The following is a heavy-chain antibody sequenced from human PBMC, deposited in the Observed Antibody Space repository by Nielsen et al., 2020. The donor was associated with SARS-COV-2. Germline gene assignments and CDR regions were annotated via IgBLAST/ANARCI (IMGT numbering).Heavy chain of an antibody. CDR1: SSYA. D-gene: IGHD6-19*01. CDR3: ARQSRWLANFDY. J-gene: IGHJ4*02. V-gene: IGHV4-39*01. CDR2: IHYTGST. Sequence: SSYAMHWIRQPPGRGLEWIGGIHYTGSTYYNPSLTSRATISVDTSKKQFSLRLSSVTAADTAVYYCARQSRWLANFDYWGQGTLVTVSS.